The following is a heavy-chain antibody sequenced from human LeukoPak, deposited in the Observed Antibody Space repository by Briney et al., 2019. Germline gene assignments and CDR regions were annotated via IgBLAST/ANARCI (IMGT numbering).Heavy chain of an antibody. CDR2: MTPNSGNT. CDR1: GYTFTSYD. D-gene: IGHD7-27*01. Sequence: ASVKVSCKASGYTFTSYDINWVRQATGQGLEWMGWMTPNSGNTGYAQKFQGRVTITRNTSISTAYMELSSLRSEDTAVYYCARAGAGGLDFDYWGQGTLVTVYS. J-gene: IGHJ4*02. CDR3: ARAGAGGLDFDY. V-gene: IGHV1-8*03.